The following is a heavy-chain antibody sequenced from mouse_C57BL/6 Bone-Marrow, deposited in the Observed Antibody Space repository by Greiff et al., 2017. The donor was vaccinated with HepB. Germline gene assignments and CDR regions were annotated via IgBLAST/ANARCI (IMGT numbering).Heavy chain of an antibody. CDR1: GFTFSSYT. D-gene: IGHD1-1*01. CDR3: ARHYYGSSWYFDV. Sequence: EVQLVESGGGLVKPGGSLKLSCAASGFTFSSYTMSWVRQTPEKRLEWVATISGGGGNTYYPDSVKGRFTISRDNDKNTLYLQMSSLRSEDTALYYCARHYYGSSWYFDVWGTGTTVTVSS. V-gene: IGHV5-9*01. CDR2: ISGGGGNT. J-gene: IGHJ1*03.